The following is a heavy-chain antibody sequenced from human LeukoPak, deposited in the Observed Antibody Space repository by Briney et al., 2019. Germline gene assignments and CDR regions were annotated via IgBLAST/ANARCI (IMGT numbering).Heavy chain of an antibody. Sequence: SETLSLTCTVSGGSISSSSYYWGWIRQPPGKGLEWIGSIYYSGSTYYNPSLKSRVTISVDTSKNQFSLKLSSVTAAGTAVYYCARLNVDTATDYWGQGTLVTVSS. D-gene: IGHD5-18*01. V-gene: IGHV4-39*01. CDR3: ARLNVDTATDY. CDR1: GGSISSSSYY. CDR2: IYYSGST. J-gene: IGHJ4*02.